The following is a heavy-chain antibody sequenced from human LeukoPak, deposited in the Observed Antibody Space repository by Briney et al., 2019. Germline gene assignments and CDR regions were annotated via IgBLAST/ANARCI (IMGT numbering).Heavy chain of an antibody. CDR2: MNPNSGNT. CDR3: ARGMVVAATRYYYGMDV. D-gene: IGHD2-15*01. Sequence: ASVKVSCKASEYTFTSYVINWVRQATGQGLEWMAWMNPNSGNTGYAQKFQGRVTMTRNTSISTAYMELSSLRSEDTAVYYCARGMVVAATRYYYGMDVWGQGTTVTVSS. CDR1: EYTFTSYV. J-gene: IGHJ6*02. V-gene: IGHV1-8*01.